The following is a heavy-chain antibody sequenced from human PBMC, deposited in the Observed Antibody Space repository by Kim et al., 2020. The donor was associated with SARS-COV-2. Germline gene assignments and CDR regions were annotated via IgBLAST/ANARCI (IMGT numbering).Heavy chain of an antibody. D-gene: IGHD1-26*01. J-gene: IGHJ5*02. V-gene: IGHV1-24*01. Sequence: QFQGRVTMTEEKSTDTAYMELSSLRSEDTAVYYCATGVGMGVPSWFDPWGQGTLVTVSS. CDR3: ATGVGMGVPSWFDP.